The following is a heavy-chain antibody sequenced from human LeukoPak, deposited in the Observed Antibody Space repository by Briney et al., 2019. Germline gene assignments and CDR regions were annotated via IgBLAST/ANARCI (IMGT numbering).Heavy chain of an antibody. CDR2: INPDTGGT. J-gene: IGHJ4*02. V-gene: IGHV1-2*06. D-gene: IGHD6-19*01. Sequence: GASVKVSCKASGYSFTGYYMYWVRQAPGQGLEWMGRINPDTGGTNYAQKFQGRVTMTRDTSISTAYMELSRLRSDDTAVYYCARDGSGWYEDFDYWGQGTLVTVSS. CDR1: GYSFTGYY. CDR3: ARDGSGWYEDFDY.